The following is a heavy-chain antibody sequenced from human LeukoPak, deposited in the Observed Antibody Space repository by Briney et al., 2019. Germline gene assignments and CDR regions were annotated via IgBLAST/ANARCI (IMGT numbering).Heavy chain of an antibody. CDR2: ISYDGSNK. CDR1: GFTFSSYA. J-gene: IGHJ4*02. V-gene: IGHV3-30-3*01. CDR3: ARGDDYDFWSGSDY. Sequence: GRSLRLSCAASGFTFSSYAMHWVRQAPGKGLEWVAVISYDGSNKYYADSVKGRFTISRDNSKNTLYLQMNSLRAEDTAVYYCARGDDYDFWSGSDYWGQGTLVTVSS. D-gene: IGHD3-3*01.